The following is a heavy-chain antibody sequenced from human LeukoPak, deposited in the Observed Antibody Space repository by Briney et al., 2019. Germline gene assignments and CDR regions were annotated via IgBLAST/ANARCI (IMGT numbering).Heavy chain of an antibody. CDR3: ARVTVVVTASHAFDI. Sequence: ASVKVSCKASGYTFTSYGISWVRQAPGQGLEWMGWISAYNGSTNYAQKLQGRGNMTTDTPTSKAYMELRSLRSDDTAVYYCARVTVVVTASHAFDIWGQGTMVTVSS. CDR1: GYTFTSYG. D-gene: IGHD2-21*02. J-gene: IGHJ3*02. V-gene: IGHV1-18*01. CDR2: ISAYNGST.